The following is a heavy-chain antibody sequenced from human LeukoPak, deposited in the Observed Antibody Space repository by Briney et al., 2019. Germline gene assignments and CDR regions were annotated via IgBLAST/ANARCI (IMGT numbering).Heavy chain of an antibody. Sequence: GGSLRLSCAASGFTFDDYGMHWVRQAPGKGLQWVSLISGLGGSTYYADSVKGRFTISRDNSKNSLYLQMNSLRTEDTALYYCVKEGYSYGYYFDYWGQGTLVTVSS. CDR2: ISGLGGST. CDR3: VKEGYSYGYYFDY. CDR1: GFTFDDYG. J-gene: IGHJ4*02. V-gene: IGHV3-43*02. D-gene: IGHD5-18*01.